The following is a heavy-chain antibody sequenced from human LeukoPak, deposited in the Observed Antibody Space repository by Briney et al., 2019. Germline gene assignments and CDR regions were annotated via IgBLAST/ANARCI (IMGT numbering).Heavy chain of an antibody. V-gene: IGHV3-7*03. CDR2: IKQDGSEK. CDR3: ARGFAGSGWSPNLDY. D-gene: IGHD6-19*01. J-gene: IGHJ4*02. CDR1: GFTFTTYW. Sequence: GGSLRLSCAASGFTFTTYWMSWVRQLPGKGLEWVANIKQDGSEKYYVDSVKGRFTISRDNAKNSLYLQMNSLRAEDTAVYYCARGFAGSGWSPNLDYWGQGTLVTVSS.